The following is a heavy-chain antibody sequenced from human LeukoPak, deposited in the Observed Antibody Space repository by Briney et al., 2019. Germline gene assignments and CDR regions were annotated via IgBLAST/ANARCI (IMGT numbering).Heavy chain of an antibody. V-gene: IGHV3-7*02. CDR3: ARGGSSTSGDY. J-gene: IGHJ4*02. CDR1: GFTFSSYW. Sequence: GRSLRLSCAASGFTFSSYWMSWVRQGPGKGLEWVANIKQDGTEKYYVDSVKGRFTISRDNAKNSLFLQMNSLRAEDTAVYYCARGGSSTSGDYWGQGTLVTVSS. CDR2: IKQDGTEK. D-gene: IGHD6-13*01.